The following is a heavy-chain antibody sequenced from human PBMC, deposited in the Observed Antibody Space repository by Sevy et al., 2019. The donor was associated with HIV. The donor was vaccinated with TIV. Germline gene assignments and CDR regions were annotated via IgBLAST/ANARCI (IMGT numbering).Heavy chain of an antibody. CDR2: ISYDGSNK. CDR1: GFTFSSYA. D-gene: IGHD2-15*01. J-gene: IGHJ3*02. CDR3: ARDGDGYSCCGAFDI. Sequence: QLGGSLRLSCAASGFTFSSYAMHWVRQAPGKGLEWVAVISYDGSNKYYADSVKGRFTISRDNSKNTLYLQMNSLRAEDTAVYYCARDGDGYSCCGAFDIWGQGTMVTVS. V-gene: IGHV3-30-3*01.